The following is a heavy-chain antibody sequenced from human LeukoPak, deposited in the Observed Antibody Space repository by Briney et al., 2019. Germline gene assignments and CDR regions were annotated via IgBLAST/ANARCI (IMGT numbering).Heavy chain of an antibody. V-gene: IGHV1-46*01. CDR3: ARVWEHYFDY. D-gene: IGHD3-16*01. CDR2: INPSGGST. CDR1: GYTFTSYY. J-gene: IGHJ4*02. Sequence: ASVTVSCKASGYTFTSYYMHWVRQAPGQGLEWIGIINPSGGSTSYAQKFQGRVTMTRDTSTSTVYMELSSLRSEDTAVYYCARVWEHYFDYWGQGTLVTVSS.